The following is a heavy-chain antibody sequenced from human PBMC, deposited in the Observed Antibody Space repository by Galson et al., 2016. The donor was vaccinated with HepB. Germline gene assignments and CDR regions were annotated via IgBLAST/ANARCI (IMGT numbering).Heavy chain of an antibody. Sequence: SLRLSCAASGFIFSSFAMNWVRQAPGKGLEWVSIINPTGGYTNYADSVEGRFTISRDNSKNMVYLQMSGLRAEDTAVYYCAKSGCGGSGCHRFDYWGQGTLVTVSS. D-gene: IGHD6-19*01. CDR2: INPTGGYT. J-gene: IGHJ4*02. CDR3: AKSGCGGSGCHRFDY. CDR1: GFIFSSFA. V-gene: IGHV3-23*01.